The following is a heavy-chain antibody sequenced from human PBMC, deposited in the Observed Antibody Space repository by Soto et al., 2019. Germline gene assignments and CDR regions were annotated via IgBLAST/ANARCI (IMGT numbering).Heavy chain of an antibody. CDR2: IYHSGST. J-gene: IGHJ5*02. CDR3: ASLEYSSSLEDP. V-gene: IGHV4-4*02. CDR1: GGSISSSNW. Sequence: QVQLQESGPGLVKPSGTLSLTCAVSGGSISSSNWWSWVRQPPGKGLEWIGEIYHSGSTNYNPSLKCRVTIPVAKSKNQFSLKLSSVTAADTAVYYCASLEYSSSLEDPWGQGTLVTVSS. D-gene: IGHD6-6*01.